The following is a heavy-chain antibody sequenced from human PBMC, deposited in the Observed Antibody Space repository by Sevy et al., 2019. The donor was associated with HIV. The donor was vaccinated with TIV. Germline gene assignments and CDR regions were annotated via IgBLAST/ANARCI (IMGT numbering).Heavy chain of an antibody. CDR2: INSHGTIT. J-gene: IGHJ4*02. CDR1: GFTFSSHW. V-gene: IGHV3-74*01. Sequence: GGSLRLSCAASGFTFSSHWMFWVRQAPGKGLMWVSHINSHGTITNYADSVKGRFAISRDNAKNTVYLRMDSLRAEDTAVYYCARGGYYYDNAAYYAFDSWGQGTLVTVSS. D-gene: IGHD3-22*01. CDR3: ARGGYYYDNAAYYAFDS.